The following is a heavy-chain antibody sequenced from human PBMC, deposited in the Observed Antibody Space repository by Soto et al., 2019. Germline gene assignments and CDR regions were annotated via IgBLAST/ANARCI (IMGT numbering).Heavy chain of an antibody. J-gene: IGHJ6*02. CDR3: AREYSRGYCSGGSCRLYYYYGMDV. CDR2: ISYDGSNK. D-gene: IGHD2-15*01. V-gene: IGHV3-30-3*01. CDR1: GFTFSSYA. Sequence: GGSLRLSCAASGFTFSSYAMHWVRQAPGKGLEWVAVISYDGSNKYYADSVKGRFTISRDNSKNTLYLQMNSLRAEDTAVYYCAREYSRGYCSGGSCRLYYYYGMDVWGQGTTVTVSS.